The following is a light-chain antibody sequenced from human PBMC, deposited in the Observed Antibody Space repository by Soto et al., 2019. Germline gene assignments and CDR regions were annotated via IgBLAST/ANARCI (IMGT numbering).Light chain of an antibody. CDR3: QHYNSYSDA. CDR2: KAS. J-gene: IGKJ1*01. CDR1: QTISSW. Sequence: DIQMTQSPSTLSGSVGDRVTITCRASQTISSWLAWYQQKPGKAPKLLIYKASTLKSGVPSRFSGSGSGTEFTLTISSLQADDFATYYCQHYNSYSDAFGQGTKVELK. V-gene: IGKV1-5*03.